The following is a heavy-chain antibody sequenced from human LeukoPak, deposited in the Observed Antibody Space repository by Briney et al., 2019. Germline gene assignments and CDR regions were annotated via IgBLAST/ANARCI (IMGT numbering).Heavy chain of an antibody. D-gene: IGHD3-16*01. J-gene: IGHJ3*02. CDR1: GYTLTELS. Sequence: ASVKVSCKVSGYTLTELSMHWVRQAPGKGLEWMGGFDPEDGETIYAQKLQGRVTMTTDTSTSTAYMELRSLRSDDTAVYYCARLGLARRGAFDIWGQGTMVTVSS. V-gene: IGHV1-24*01. CDR3: ARLGLARRGAFDI. CDR2: FDPEDGET.